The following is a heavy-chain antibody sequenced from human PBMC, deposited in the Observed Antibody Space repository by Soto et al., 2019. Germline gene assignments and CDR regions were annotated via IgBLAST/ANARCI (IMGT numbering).Heavy chain of an antibody. J-gene: IGHJ4*02. V-gene: IGHV1-69*01. Sequence: QVQLVQSGAEVKKPGSSVKVSCKASGGTFSSYAISWVRQAPGQGLEWMGGIIPIFCTANYGQKFQGRVTITADESTSTPDMECGSVRAEDTAVYFCARGAPMITFGGVTGYSPLDYWGQGTLVTVSS. CDR1: GGTFSSYA. CDR2: IIPIFCTA. CDR3: ARGAPMITFGGVTGYSPLDY. D-gene: IGHD3-16*01.